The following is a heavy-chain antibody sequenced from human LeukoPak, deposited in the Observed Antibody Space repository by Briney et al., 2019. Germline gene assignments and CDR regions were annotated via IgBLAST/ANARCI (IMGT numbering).Heavy chain of an antibody. J-gene: IGHJ4*02. V-gene: IGHV3-66*02. D-gene: IGHD4-17*01. CDR2: IYSGGST. CDR1: GFTFSSNY. CDR3: ARDPGYGDYESFDY. Sequence: PGGSLRLSCAASGFTFSSNYMSWVRQAPGKGLEWVSVIYSGGSTYYADSVKGRFTISRDNSKNTLYLQMNSLRAEDTAVYYCARDPGYGDYESFDYWGQGTLVTVSS.